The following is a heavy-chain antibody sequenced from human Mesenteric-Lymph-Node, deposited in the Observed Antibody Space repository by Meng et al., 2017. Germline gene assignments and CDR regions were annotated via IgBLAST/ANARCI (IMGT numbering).Heavy chain of an antibody. CDR2: IYYSGST. CDR3: ARDLGQLWFDL. D-gene: IGHD5-18*01. V-gene: IGHV4-4*03. CDR1: GDSITNHNW. J-gene: IGHJ2*01. Sequence: QVQFRGSGPALVKPPEPLSLTCAFSGDSITNHNWWAWVRQPPGKGLEWIGSIYYSGSTYYNPSLKSRVTISVDTSKNQFSLKLSSVTAADTAVYYCARDLGQLWFDLWGRGTLVTVSS.